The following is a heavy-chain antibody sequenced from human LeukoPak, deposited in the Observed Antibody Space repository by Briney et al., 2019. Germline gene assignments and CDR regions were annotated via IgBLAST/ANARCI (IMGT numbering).Heavy chain of an antibody. CDR1: GGSFSGYY. J-gene: IGHJ3*02. V-gene: IGHV4-34*01. CDR2: INHSGST. CDR3: ARGRGDGYNLAPDAFDI. D-gene: IGHD5-24*01. Sequence: PSETLSLTCAVYGGSFSGYYWGWIRQPPGKGLEWIGEINHSGSTNYNPSLKSRVTISVDTSKNQFSLKLSSVTAADTAVYYCARGRGDGYNLAPDAFDIWGQGTMVTVSS.